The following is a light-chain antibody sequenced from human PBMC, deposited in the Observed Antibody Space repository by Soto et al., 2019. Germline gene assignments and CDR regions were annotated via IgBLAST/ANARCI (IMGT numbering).Light chain of an antibody. V-gene: IGKV3-15*01. CDR1: QSVTNSY. CDR2: GAS. CDR3: QQYDQWWT. J-gene: IGKJ1*01. Sequence: EIVMTQSPVTLSVSPGERATLSCRASQSVTNSYLAWYQQKPGQAPRLLIFGASTRAAGIPARFSGSGSGTEYSLTISSLQSEDFGVYFCQQYDQWWTFGQGTKVEIK.